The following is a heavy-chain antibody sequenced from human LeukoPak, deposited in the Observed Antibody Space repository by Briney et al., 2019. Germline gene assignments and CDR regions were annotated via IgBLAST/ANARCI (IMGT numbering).Heavy chain of an antibody. D-gene: IGHD3-16*01. Sequence: SETLSLTCTVSGGSISSGGYYWRWIRQHPGKGLEWIGYIYYSGSTYYNPSLKSRVTISVDTSKNQFSLKLSSVTAADTAVYYCARETPRGVTFGGVIDYWGQGTLVTVSS. CDR1: GGSISSGGYY. J-gene: IGHJ4*02. CDR2: IYYSGST. V-gene: IGHV4-31*03. CDR3: ARETPRGVTFGGVIDY.